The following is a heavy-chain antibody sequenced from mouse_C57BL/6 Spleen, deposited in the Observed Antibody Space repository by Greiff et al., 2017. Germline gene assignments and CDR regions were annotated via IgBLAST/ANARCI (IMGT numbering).Heavy chain of an antibody. D-gene: IGHD2-5*01. CDR1: GYTFTSYG. V-gene: IGHV1-81*01. CDR2: LYPRSGDT. CDR3: SSPGSSNYVGAWFAY. Sequence: VQLQQSGAELARPGASVKLSCKASGYTFTSYGISWVKQRTGQGLEWIGELYPRSGDTYYNEKFKGKATLTADKSSSTASLEFHRLTSEAAAVSVCSSPGSSNYVGAWFAYWGQGTLVTVSA. J-gene: IGHJ3*01.